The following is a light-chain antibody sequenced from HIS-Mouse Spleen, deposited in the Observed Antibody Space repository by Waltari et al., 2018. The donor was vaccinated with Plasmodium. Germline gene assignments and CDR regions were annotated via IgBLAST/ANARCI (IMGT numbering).Light chain of an antibody. CDR1: QSFSSN. J-gene: IGKJ3*01. CDR2: GAS. CDR3: QQYNNWSFT. Sequence: EIVMTQSPAPLSVSPGERPTLSCRSIQSFSSNLAWYQHKPGQAPRLLIYGASTRATGIPARFRGSGSGTEFTLTISSLQSEDCAVYCCQQYNNWSFTFGPGSKVDIK. V-gene: IGKV3-15*01.